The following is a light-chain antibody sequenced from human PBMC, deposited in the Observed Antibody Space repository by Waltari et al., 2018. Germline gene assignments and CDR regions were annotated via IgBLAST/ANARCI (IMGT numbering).Light chain of an antibody. J-gene: IGLJ1*01. V-gene: IGLV3-25*03. CDR2: KDR. Sequence: YELTQPPSVSVSPGQTARITCFGDVLPKQYAYWYQQKPGQAPVLVIYKDRERPSGIPERFSGSSSGTTVTLTISGVLAEDEADYYCQSADSSGTFYVFGTGTKVTVL. CDR1: VLPKQY. CDR3: QSADSSGTFYV.